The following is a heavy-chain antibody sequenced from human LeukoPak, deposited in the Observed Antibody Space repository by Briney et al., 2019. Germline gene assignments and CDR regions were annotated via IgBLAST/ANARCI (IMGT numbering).Heavy chain of an antibody. CDR3: ARSRGIETIDY. J-gene: IGHJ4*02. CDR2: ISSSSSTI. V-gene: IGHV3-11*04. D-gene: IGHD3-16*01. CDR1: GFTFSDYY. Sequence: GGSLRLSCAASGFTFSDYYMSWIRQAPGKGLEWVSYISSSSSTIYYADSVKGRFTISRDNAKNSLYLEMNSLRAEDTAVYYCARSRGIETIDYWGQGTLVTVSS.